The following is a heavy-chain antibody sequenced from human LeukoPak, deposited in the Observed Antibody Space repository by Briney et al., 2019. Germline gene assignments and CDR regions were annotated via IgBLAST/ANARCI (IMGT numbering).Heavy chain of an antibody. J-gene: IGHJ4*02. V-gene: IGHV3-23*01. CDR3: TRRYYYDSSGYYPDY. CDR2: ISGGGGST. D-gene: IGHD3-22*01. Sequence: QTGGSLRLSCAASGFYFANYAMSWVRQAPGKGLEWVSAISGGGGSTYYADSVKGRFTISRDNFKNTLYLQMNSLKTEDTAVYYCTRRYYYDSSGYYPDYWGQGTLVTVSS. CDR1: GFYFANYA.